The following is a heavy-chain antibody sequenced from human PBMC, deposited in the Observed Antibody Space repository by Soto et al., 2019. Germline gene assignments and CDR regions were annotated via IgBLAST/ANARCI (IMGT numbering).Heavy chain of an antibody. CDR3: ARRVRYGEFDP. J-gene: IGHJ5*02. CDR2: IHYSGST. V-gene: IGHV4-39*01. Sequence: PSETLSLTCTVSGGSISSSSYYWGWIRQPPGKGLEWIGSIHYSGSTYYNPSLKSRVTISVDTSKNQFSLKLSSVTAADTAVYYCARRVRYGEFDPWGQGTLVTVSS. CDR1: GGSISSSSYY. D-gene: IGHD3-10*01.